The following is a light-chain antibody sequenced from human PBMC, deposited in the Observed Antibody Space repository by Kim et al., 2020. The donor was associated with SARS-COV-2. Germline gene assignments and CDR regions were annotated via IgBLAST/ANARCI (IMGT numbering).Light chain of an antibody. Sequence: SVSPRQTASITCSGDKLGDKYACWYQQKPGQSPVLVIYQNSKPPSGIPERFSGSNSGNTATLTISETQAMDEADYYCQAWDSSTVVFGGGTQLTVL. V-gene: IGLV3-1*01. CDR3: QAWDSSTVV. J-gene: IGLJ2*01. CDR1: KLGDKY. CDR2: QNS.